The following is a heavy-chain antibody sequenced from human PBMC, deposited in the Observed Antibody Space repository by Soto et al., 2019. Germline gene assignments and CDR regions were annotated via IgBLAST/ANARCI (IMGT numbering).Heavy chain of an antibody. J-gene: IGHJ4*02. D-gene: IGHD3-16*02. CDR1: GFTFSSYA. V-gene: IGHV3-30-3*01. CDR3: ARGRSLIAPFDY. CDR2: ISYDGSNK. Sequence: PGGSLRLSCAASGFTFSSYAMHWVRQAPGKGLEWVAVISYDGSNKYYADSVKGRFTISRDNSKNTLYLQMNSLRAEDTAVYYFARGRSLIAPFDYWGQGTLVTVS.